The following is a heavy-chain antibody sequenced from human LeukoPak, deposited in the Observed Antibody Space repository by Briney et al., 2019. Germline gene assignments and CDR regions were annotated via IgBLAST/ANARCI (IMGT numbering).Heavy chain of an antibody. CDR3: ARDSYGYNWQGSFDI. CDR1: GSSIRSTYS. CDR2: FYHGGRT. V-gene: IGHV4-38-2*02. Sequence: PSETLSLTCTVSGSSIRSTYSWGWIRQPPGKGLEWIGNFYHGGRTYYNPSLKGRVIISVDTSNNQFSLKLTSATAADTAIYYCARDSYGYNWQGSFDIWGRGTVVPV. D-gene: IGHD5-24*01. J-gene: IGHJ3*02.